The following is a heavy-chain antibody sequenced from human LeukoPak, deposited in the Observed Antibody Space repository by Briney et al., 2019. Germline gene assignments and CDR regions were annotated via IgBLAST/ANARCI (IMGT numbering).Heavy chain of an antibody. CDR3: ASGSYGMDV. CDR1: GGSFSGYY. CDR2: INHSGST. V-gene: IGHV4-34*01. Sequence: SETLSLTCAVYGGSFSGYYWSWIRQPPGKGLEWIGEINHSGSTNYNPSLKSRVTISVDTSKNQFSLKLSSVTAADTAVYYCASGSYGMDVWGQGTRSPSP. J-gene: IGHJ6*02.